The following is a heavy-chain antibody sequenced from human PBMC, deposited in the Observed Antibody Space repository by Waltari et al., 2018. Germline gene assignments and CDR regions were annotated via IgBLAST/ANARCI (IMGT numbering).Heavy chain of an antibody. CDR2: IIPILGIA. CDR1: GGTFSSYT. D-gene: IGHD4-17*01. V-gene: IGHV1-69*02. Sequence: QVQLVQSGAEVKKPGSSVKVSCKASGGTFSSYTIRRVRQAPGQGLEWMGRIIPILGIANYAHKFQGRVTITADKSTSTAYMELSSLRSEDTAVYYCASRGSLTVTREGIDYWGQGTLVTVSS. J-gene: IGHJ4*02. CDR3: ASRGSLTVTREGIDY.